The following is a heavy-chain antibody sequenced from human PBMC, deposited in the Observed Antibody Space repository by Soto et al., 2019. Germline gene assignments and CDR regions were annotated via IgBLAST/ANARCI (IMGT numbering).Heavy chain of an antibody. Sequence: QITLKESGPTVVKPTQTLTLTCTFSGFSLSTSGVGVGWIRQPPGKALEWLAFIYWDDDKRYNPSLMSSLTISKDTSKNQVILTMTNMDPVDTATYYCARRCLQQNYFDPWGQGTLVTVSS. D-gene: IGHD1-1*01. CDR3: ARRCLQQNYFDP. CDR2: IYWDDDK. V-gene: IGHV2-5*02. CDR1: GFSLSTSGVG. J-gene: IGHJ5*02.